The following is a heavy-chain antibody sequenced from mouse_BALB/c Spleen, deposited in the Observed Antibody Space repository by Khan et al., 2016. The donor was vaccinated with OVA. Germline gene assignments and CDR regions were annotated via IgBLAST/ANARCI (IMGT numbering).Heavy chain of an antibody. CDR2: IRYDGDS. CDR3: ARGGSSGPAWFTY. J-gene: IGHJ3*01. D-gene: IGHD3-1*01. CDR1: GYSITSGYF. V-gene: IGHV3-6*02. Sequence: EVQLQESGPGLVKPSQSLSLTCSVTGYSITSGYFWNWIRQFPGNILEWMGYIRYDGDSNYNPSLKNRISITRDTSKNRFFLKLNSVTPEYTATYYCARGGSSGPAWFTYWGQGTLVTVSA.